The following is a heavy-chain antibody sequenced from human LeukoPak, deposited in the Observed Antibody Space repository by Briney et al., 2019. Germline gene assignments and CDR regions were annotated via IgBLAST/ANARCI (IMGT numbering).Heavy chain of an antibody. D-gene: IGHD5-12*01. CDR3: ARVLSYSGYPRCFDY. CDR2: IIPILGIA. J-gene: IGHJ4*02. Sequence: SVKVSCKASGGTFSSYAISWVRQAPGQGLGWMGRIIPILGIANYAQKFQGRVTITADKSTSTAYMELSSLRSEDTAVYYCARVLSYSGYPRCFDYWGQGTLVTVSS. CDR1: GGTFSSYA. V-gene: IGHV1-69*04.